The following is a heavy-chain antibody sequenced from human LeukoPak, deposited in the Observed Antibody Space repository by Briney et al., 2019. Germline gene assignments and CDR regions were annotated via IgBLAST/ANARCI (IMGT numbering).Heavy chain of an antibody. CDR2: ISGSGGST. CDR3: ARLGYCSGGSCGKLGY. D-gene: IGHD2-15*01. CDR1: GFTFSSYA. Sequence: GGSLRLSCAASGFTFSSYAMSWVRQAPGKGLEWVSAISGSGGSTYYADSVKGRFTISRDNSKNTLYLQMNSLRAEDTAVYYCARLGYCSGGSCGKLGYWGQGTLVTVSS. V-gene: IGHV3-23*01. J-gene: IGHJ4*02.